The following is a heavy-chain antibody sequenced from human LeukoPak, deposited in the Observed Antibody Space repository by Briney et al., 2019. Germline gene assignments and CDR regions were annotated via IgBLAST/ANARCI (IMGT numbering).Heavy chain of an antibody. V-gene: IGHV4-59*01. Sequence: SETLSLTCTVSGDSISSYYWSWIRQPPGKGLEWVGYIYYSGSTNYNPSLKSRVTISVDTSKNQFSLKLSSVTAADTAVYYCAMSGYDSGGTIFDYWGQGTLVTVSS. D-gene: IGHD5-12*01. CDR3: AMSGYDSGGTIFDY. CDR2: IYYSGST. J-gene: IGHJ4*02. CDR1: GDSISSYY.